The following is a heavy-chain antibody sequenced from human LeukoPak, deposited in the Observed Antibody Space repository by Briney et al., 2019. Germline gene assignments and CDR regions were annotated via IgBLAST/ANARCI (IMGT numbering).Heavy chain of an antibody. CDR1: GFTFDDYA. V-gene: IGHV3-43D*03. J-gene: IGHJ4*02. CDR3: AKALDGYCSSTSCYGFDY. CDR2: ISWDGGST. D-gene: IGHD2-2*03. Sequence: GGSLRLSCAASGFTFDDYAMHWVRHAPGKGLEWVSLISWDGGSTYYADSVKGRFTISRDNSKNSLYLQMNSLRAEDTALYYCAKALDGYCSSTSCYGFDYWGQGTLVTVSS.